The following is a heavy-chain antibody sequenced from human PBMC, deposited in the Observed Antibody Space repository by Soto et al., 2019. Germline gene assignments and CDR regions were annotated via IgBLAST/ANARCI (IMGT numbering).Heavy chain of an antibody. V-gene: IGHV1-18*01. CDR3: ARGEGYKGTDGGGSAP. CDR1: GYTFTSYG. D-gene: IGHD1-1*01. J-gene: IGHJ5*02. CDR2: ISGYNGNT. Sequence: QVQLVQSGAEVKKPGASVKVSCKSSGYTFTSYGISWVRQAPGQGLEWMGWISGYNGNTNYAQKLQGRVTMTTDTXAXXVYMGLRGLRSEATAVYCCARGEGYKGTDGGGSAPWGQGTLVTVSS.